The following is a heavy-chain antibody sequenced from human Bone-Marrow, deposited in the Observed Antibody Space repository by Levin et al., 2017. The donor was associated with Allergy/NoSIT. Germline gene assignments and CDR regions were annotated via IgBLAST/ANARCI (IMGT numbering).Heavy chain of an antibody. CDR1: GYSISSGYY. D-gene: IGHD6-6*01. V-gene: IGHV4-38-2*01. J-gene: IGHJ4*02. CDR2: IYHSGST. Sequence: PSETLSLTCAVSGYSISSGYYWGWIRQPPGKGLEWIGSIYHSGSTYYNPSLKSRVTISVDTSKNQFSLKLSSVTAADTAVYYCARRPARAGFDYWGQGTLVTVSS. CDR3: ARRPARAGFDY.